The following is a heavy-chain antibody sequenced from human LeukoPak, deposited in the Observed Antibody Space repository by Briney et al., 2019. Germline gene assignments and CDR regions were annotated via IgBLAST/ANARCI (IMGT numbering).Heavy chain of an antibody. Sequence: ASVKVSCKASGYTFTSYGISWVRQAPGQGLEWMGWISAYNGNTNYAQKLQGRVTMTTDTSTSTAYMELRSLRSDDTAVYYCARDYFPSDEMVRGVIAHYWGQGTLVTVSS. J-gene: IGHJ4*02. CDR1: GYTFTSYG. CDR3: ARDYFPSDEMVRGVIAHY. D-gene: IGHD3-10*01. V-gene: IGHV1-18*01. CDR2: ISAYNGNT.